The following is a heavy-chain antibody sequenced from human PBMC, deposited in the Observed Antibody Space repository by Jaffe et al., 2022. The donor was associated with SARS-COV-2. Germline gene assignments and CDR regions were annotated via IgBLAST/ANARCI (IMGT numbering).Heavy chain of an antibody. CDR1: GHNFTMFT. J-gene: IGHJ4*02. V-gene: IGHV1-3*01. D-gene: IGHD5-12*01. Sequence: QAHVEQSGPEVKKPGASVKLSCKPSGHNFTMFTLQWVRQAPGQRPEWMAWINAGNNNTRYSAHFQDRLTVSRDTSAKTVYMELSSLRSEDTAIYYCVAKVTSISNYFDLWGQGTLVTVSS. CDR3: VAKVTSISNYFDL. CDR2: INAGNNNT.